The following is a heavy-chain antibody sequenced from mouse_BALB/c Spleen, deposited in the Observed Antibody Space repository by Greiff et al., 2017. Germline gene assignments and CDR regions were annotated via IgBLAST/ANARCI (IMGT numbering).Heavy chain of an antibody. CDR3: ARGDYDERAWFAY. D-gene: IGHD2-4*01. CDR1: GYTFTDYN. CDR2: IYPYNGGT. V-gene: IGHV1S29*02. J-gene: IGHJ3*01. Sequence: EVQLQQSGPVLVKPGASVKISCKASGYTFTDYNMPWVKQSHGKSLEWIGYIYPYNGGTGYNQKFKSKATLTVDNSSSTAYMELRSLTSEDSAVYYCARGDYDERAWFAYWGQGTLVTVSA.